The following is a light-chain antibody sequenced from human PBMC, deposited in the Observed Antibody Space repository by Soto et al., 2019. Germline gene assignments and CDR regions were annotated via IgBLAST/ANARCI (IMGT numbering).Light chain of an antibody. CDR1: SSDVGGYNY. Sequence: QSALTQPPSASGSPGQSVTISCTGTSSDVGGYNYISWYRQHPGKAPKLKIYEVSKRPSGVPDRFSGSKSGNTASLTVSGLQAEDEADYFCSSYAGSNNYVFGTGTKVTVL. J-gene: IGLJ1*01. V-gene: IGLV2-8*01. CDR3: SSYAGSNNYV. CDR2: EVS.